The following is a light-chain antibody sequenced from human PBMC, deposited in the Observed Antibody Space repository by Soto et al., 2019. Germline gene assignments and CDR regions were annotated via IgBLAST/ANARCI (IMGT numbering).Light chain of an antibody. CDR3: QRYGGSPLT. CDR2: HAS. CDR1: QSVSSNY. Sequence: EIVLTQSPGTLSLSPEERATLSCRASQSVSSNYLAWYQQKPGQAPRLLVYHASSRVTGIPDRFSGSGSGTDFTLTISRLEPEDYAMYYCQRYGGSPLTFGPGTKVDIK. V-gene: IGKV3-20*01. J-gene: IGKJ3*01.